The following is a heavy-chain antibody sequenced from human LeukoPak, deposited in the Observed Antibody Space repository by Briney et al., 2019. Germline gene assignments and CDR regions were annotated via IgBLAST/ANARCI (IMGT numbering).Heavy chain of an antibody. CDR1: GFPFDDYA. CDR3: AKGYYDFWSGYYDY. D-gene: IGHD3-3*01. V-gene: IGHV3-9*01. J-gene: IGHJ4*02. CDR2: ISWNSGSI. Sequence: ALRLSCADSGFPFDDYAMHWVRQAPGKGLEWVSGISWNSGSIGYADSVKGRFTISRDNAKNSLYLQMNSLRAEDTALYYCAKGYYDFWSGYYDYWGQGTLVTVSS.